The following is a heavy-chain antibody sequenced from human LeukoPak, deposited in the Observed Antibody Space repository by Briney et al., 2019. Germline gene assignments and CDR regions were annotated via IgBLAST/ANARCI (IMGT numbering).Heavy chain of an antibody. CDR1: GGSISSSSYY. D-gene: IGHD2-2*01. CDR2: IYYSGST. V-gene: IGHV4-39*07. CDR3: ARGGSNNCSSTGCPNRFDP. J-gene: IGHJ5*02. Sequence: PSETLSLTCTVSGGSISSSSYYWGWIRQPPGKGLEWIGSIYYSGSTYYNPSLKSRVTISVDTSKNQFSLKLSSVTAADTAVYYCARGGSNNCSSTGCPNRFDPWGQGTLVTVSS.